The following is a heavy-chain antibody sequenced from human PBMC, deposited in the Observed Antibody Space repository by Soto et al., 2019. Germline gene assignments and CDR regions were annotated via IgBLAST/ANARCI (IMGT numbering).Heavy chain of an antibody. CDR2: ISAYNGKT. CDR3: ARATGHSSGWYPHYYGMDV. D-gene: IGHD6-19*01. J-gene: IGHJ6*02. V-gene: IGHV1-18*04. Sequence: QVQLVQSGAEVKKPGASVKVSCKASGYTFTSYGISWVRQAPGQGLEWMGWISAYNGKTNYAQKLQGRVTMTTDTSTSTAYMELRSLRSDDTAVYYCARATGHSSGWYPHYYGMDVWGQGTTVTVSS. CDR1: GYTFTSYG.